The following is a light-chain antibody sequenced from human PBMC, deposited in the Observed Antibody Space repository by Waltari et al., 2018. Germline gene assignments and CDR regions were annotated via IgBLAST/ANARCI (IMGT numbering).Light chain of an antibody. V-gene: IGLV1-40*01. J-gene: IGLJ2*01. CDR3: QSYDSSLSGPHVV. Sequence: QSVLTQPHSVSGAPGQRVTISCPGSSYNISAGYDVHSYQQLPGTAPKLLSYGNRNRPSGVPDRFSGSKSGTSASLAITGLQAEDEADYYCQSYDSSLSGPHVVFGGGTKLTVL. CDR1: SYNISAGYD. CDR2: GNR.